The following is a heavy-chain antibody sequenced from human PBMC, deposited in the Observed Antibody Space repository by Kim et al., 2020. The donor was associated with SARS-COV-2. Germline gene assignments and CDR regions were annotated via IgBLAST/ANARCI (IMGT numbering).Heavy chain of an antibody. V-gene: IGHV3-15*01. CDR2: IKSKTDAGTT. J-gene: IGHJ1*01. Sequence: GGSLRLSCAASGFTFSNAWMTWVRQAPGKGLEWVGRIKSKTDAGTTDYAAPVKGRFTISRDDSKNTVYLQMNSLKTEDTAVYYCTIVRGVGVVIGGPLGDWAQGTLVTVSS. CDR1: GFTFSNAW. CDR3: TIVRGVGVVIGGPLGD. D-gene: IGHD3-3*01.